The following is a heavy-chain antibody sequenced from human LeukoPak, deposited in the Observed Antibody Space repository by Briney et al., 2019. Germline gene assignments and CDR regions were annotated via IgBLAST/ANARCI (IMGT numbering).Heavy chain of an antibody. Sequence: NPSETLSLTCTVSGAPIGSFYWSWIRQPAGKGLEWIGRAHSSGSTDYIPSMKSRVSMSVDTSKNQLSLKLNTVTAADTAMYYCAREAVDYGSGSHDYWGQGILVTVSS. V-gene: IGHV4-4*07. CDR1: GAPIGSFY. D-gene: IGHD3-10*01. J-gene: IGHJ4*02. CDR3: AREAVDYGSGSHDY. CDR2: AHSSGST.